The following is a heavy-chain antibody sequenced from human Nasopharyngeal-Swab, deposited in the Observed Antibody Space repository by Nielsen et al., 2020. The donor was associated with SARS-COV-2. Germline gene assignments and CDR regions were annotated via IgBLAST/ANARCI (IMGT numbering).Heavy chain of an antibody. J-gene: IGHJ4*02. CDR1: GLNLSSNA. D-gene: IGHD6-13*01. CDR3: ARDPSTGSRSWHLDY. Sequence: GESLKISCVVSGLNLSSNAIHWVRQAPGKGLEWVAVILHDGTNKYYADSVKGRFTISRDNSKNTLYLQMNNLRSEDTALYYCARDPSTGSRSWHLDYWGQGTQVTVSS. CDR2: ILHDGTNK. V-gene: IGHV3-30-3*01.